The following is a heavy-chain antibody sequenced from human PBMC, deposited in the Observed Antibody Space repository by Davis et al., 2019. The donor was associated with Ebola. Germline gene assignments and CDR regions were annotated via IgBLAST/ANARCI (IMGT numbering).Heavy chain of an antibody. CDR1: GYTFTSYY. V-gene: IGHV1-46*01. D-gene: IGHD1-1*01. J-gene: IGHJ4*02. CDR2: INPSGGST. Sequence: ASVKVSCKASGYTFTSYYMHWVRQAPGQGLEWMGIINPSGGSTSYAQKFQGRVTMTRDTSASTAYMELSSLRSEDTALYYCARAQFPTTSDHWGQGTLVTVSS. CDR3: ARAQFPTTSDH.